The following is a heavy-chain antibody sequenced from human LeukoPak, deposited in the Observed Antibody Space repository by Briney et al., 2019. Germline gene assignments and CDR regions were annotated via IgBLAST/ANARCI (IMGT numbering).Heavy chain of an antibody. Sequence: GGSLRLSCAASGFTFSSYWMSWVRQAPGKGLEWVANIKQDGSEKYYVNSVRGRFTISRDNAKNSLYLQMNSLRAEDTAVYYCASVYYDFWSGYYQFDYWGQGTLATVSS. V-gene: IGHV3-7*01. CDR1: GFTFSSYW. CDR3: ASVYYDFWSGYYQFDY. J-gene: IGHJ4*02. CDR2: IKQDGSEK. D-gene: IGHD3-3*01.